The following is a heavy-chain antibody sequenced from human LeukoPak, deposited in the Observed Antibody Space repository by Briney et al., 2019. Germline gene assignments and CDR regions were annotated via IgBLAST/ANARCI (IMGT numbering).Heavy chain of an antibody. CDR3: ARDGRIVGAIIAYYFDY. CDR1: GYTFTSYG. J-gene: IGHJ4*02. Sequence: AASVKVSCKASGYTFTSYGISWVRRAPGQGLEWMGWISAYNGYTNYAQKLQGRVTMTTDTSTSTAYMELRSLRSDDTAVYYCARDGRIVGAIIAYYFDYWGQGTLVTVSS. V-gene: IGHV1-18*01. CDR2: ISAYNGYT. D-gene: IGHD1-26*01.